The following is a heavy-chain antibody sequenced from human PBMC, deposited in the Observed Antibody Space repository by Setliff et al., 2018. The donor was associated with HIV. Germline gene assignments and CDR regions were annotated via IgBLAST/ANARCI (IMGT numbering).Heavy chain of an antibody. CDR1: GGPITNSTDY. Sequence: SETLSLTCSVSGGPITNSTDYWVWSRQPPGKGLEWIGRIYYSGDTYYNPSLKSRVTVSVDTFNKQCSLRLTSVSAADTAVYLCARGRDWYFDIWGRGTLVTVSS. V-gene: IGHV4-39*07. CDR2: IYYSGDT. J-gene: IGHJ2*01. CDR3: ARGRDWYFDI.